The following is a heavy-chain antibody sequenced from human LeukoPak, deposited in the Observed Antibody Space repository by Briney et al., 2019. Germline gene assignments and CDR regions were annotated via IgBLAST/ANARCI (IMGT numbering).Heavy chain of an antibody. CDR2: IYPDDPDT. Sequence: GESLKISCKGSGYRFPTSWIAWVRQMPGKGFEWMGVIYPDDPDTIYNPSFEGQVTFSVDKSISTAYLQWSSLKASDTAIYYCARGAYGSGSSYNFYGTDVWGQGTPVAVSS. J-gene: IGHJ6*02. CDR3: ARGAYGSGSSYNFYGTDV. V-gene: IGHV5-51*01. D-gene: IGHD3-10*01. CDR1: GYRFPTSW.